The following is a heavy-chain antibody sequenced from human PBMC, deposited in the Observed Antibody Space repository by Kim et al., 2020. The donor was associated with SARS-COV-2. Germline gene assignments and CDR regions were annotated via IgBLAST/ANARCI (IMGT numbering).Heavy chain of an antibody. CDR1: GYTFTSYG. Sequence: ASVKVSCKASGYTFTSYGISWVRQAPGQGLEWMGWISAYNGNTNYAQKLQGRVTMTTDTSTSTAYMELRSLRSDDTAVYYCARDLTVGQQWLAPGDYWGQGTLVTVSS. CDR2: ISAYNGNT. V-gene: IGHV1-18*04. CDR3: ARDLTVGQQWLAPGDY. J-gene: IGHJ4*02. D-gene: IGHD6-19*01.